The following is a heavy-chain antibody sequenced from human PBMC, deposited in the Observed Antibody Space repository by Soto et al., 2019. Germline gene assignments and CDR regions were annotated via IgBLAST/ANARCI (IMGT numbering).Heavy chain of an antibody. CDR2: INSDGSST. CDR3: ARDLGYGRNSGGDYYYYYGMDV. CDR1: GFTFSSYW. Sequence: EVQLVESGGGLVQPGGSLRLSCAASGFTFSSYWMHWVRQAPGKGLVWVSRINSDGSSTSYGDSVKGRFTISRDNAKNTLYLQMNSLRAEDTAVYYCARDLGYGRNSGGDYYYYYGMDVWGQGTTVTVSS. J-gene: IGHJ6*02. D-gene: IGHD4-17*01. V-gene: IGHV3-74*01.